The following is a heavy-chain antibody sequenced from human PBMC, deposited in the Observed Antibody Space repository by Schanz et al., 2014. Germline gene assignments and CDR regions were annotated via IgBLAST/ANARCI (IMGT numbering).Heavy chain of an antibody. CDR3: ARDYESALSPPRHDAFDV. J-gene: IGHJ3*01. V-gene: IGHV3-48*01. Sequence: EVQLVESGGGLAQPGGSLRLSCAASGITFSGYSMNWVRQAPGKGLEWVSYISGSSSTKYYADSVKGRFTISRDNDKKSLYRQINSLRAEAPAVYFWARDYESALSPPRHDAFDVWGQGTVVTVSS. D-gene: IGHD3-22*01. CDR1: GITFSGYS. CDR2: ISGSSSTK.